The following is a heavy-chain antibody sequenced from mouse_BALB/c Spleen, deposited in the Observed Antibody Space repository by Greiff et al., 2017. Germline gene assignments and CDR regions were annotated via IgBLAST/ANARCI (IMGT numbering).Heavy chain of an antibody. D-gene: IGHD1-1*02. CDR1: GFNIKDTY. V-gene: IGHV14-3*02. CDR2: IDPANGNT. CDR3: ARYSYGNWYFDV. Sequence: VHVKQSGAELVKPGASVKLSCTASGFNIKDTYMHWVKQRPEQGLEWIGRIDPANGNTKYDPKFQGKATITADTSSNTAYLQLSSLTSEDTAVYYCARYSYGNWYFDVWGAGTTVTVSS. J-gene: IGHJ1*01.